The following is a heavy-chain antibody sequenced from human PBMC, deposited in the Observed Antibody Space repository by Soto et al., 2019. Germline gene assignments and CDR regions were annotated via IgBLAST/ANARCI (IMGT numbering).Heavy chain of an antibody. D-gene: IGHD4-17*01. CDR3: ARGVLRPYYSYMDV. CDR1: GGSFSGYY. Sequence: SETLSLTCAVYGGSFSGYYWSWIRQPPGKGLEWIGEINHSGSTNYNPSLKSRVTISVDTSKNQFSLKLSSVTAADTAVYYCARGVLRPYYSYMDVWGKGTTVTVSS. J-gene: IGHJ6*03. V-gene: IGHV4-34*01. CDR2: INHSGST.